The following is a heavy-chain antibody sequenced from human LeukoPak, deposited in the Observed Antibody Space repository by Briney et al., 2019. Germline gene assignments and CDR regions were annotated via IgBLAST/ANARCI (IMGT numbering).Heavy chain of an antibody. Sequence: ASVKVSCEASGYTFTGYYMHWVRQASGQGLEWMGWINPNTGGTNYAQKFQGRVTMTRDTTISTAYMELSRLTSDDTAVYYCASYPSYSSSPPFDYWGQGTLVTVSS. CDR1: GYTFTGYY. CDR2: INPNTGGT. J-gene: IGHJ4*02. V-gene: IGHV1-2*02. CDR3: ASYPSYSSSPPFDY. D-gene: IGHD6-6*01.